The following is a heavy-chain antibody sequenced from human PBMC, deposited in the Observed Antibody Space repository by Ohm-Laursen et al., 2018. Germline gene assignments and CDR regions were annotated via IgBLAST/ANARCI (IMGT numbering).Heavy chain of an antibody. CDR3: AREMGRGATDY. Sequence: SLRLSCAASGFTFSNFGMYWVRQAPGKGLEFVSSITTNGGGTYYVDSVKGRFTISRDNAKNSLYLQMNSLRAEDTAVYYCAREMGRGATDYWGQGTLVTVSS. V-gene: IGHV3-21*04. CDR1: GFTFSNFG. D-gene: IGHD1-26*01. CDR2: ITTNGGGT. J-gene: IGHJ4*02.